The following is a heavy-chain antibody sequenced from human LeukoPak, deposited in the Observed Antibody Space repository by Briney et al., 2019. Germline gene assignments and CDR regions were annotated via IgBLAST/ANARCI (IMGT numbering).Heavy chain of an antibody. CDR2: ISGSGGST. D-gene: IGHD6-6*01. V-gene: IGHV3-23*01. Sequence: GGSLRLSCAASGFTFSSYAMSWVRQAPGKGLERVSAISGSGGSTYYADSVKGRFTISRDNSTNTLYLQMNSLRAEDTAVYYCAKGGISSSFNSYYYYYMDVWGKGTTVTVSS. J-gene: IGHJ6*03. CDR1: GFTFSSYA. CDR3: AKGGISSSFNSYYYYYMDV.